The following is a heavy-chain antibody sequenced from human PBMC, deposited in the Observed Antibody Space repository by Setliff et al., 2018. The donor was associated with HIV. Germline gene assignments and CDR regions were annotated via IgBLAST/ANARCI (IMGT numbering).Heavy chain of an antibody. CDR3: ARKVGGDFDY. D-gene: IGHD2-2*01. CDR2: INHSGIT. CDR1: GGSFTNFY. J-gene: IGHJ4*02. V-gene: IGHV4-34*01. Sequence: PSETLSLTCVVYGGSFTNFYWSWIRQPPGKGLECIGEINHSGITNYNPSLKSRVTISVDTSKNQFSLKLSSVTAADTAVYFCARKVGGDFDYRGQGTLVTVSS.